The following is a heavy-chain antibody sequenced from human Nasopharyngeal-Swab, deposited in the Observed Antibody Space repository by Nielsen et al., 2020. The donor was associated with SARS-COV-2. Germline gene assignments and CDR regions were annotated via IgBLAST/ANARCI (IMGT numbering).Heavy chain of an antibody. J-gene: IGHJ4*02. CDR2: IYYSGST. Sequence: SETLSLTCTVSGGSISSYYWSWIRQPPGKGLEWIGYIYYSGSTNYNSSLKSRVTISVDTSKNQFSLKLSSVTAADTAVYYCARDVYDSSGYYYQDYWGQGTLVTVSS. D-gene: IGHD3-22*01. V-gene: IGHV4-59*01. CDR3: ARDVYDSSGYYYQDY. CDR1: GGSISSYY.